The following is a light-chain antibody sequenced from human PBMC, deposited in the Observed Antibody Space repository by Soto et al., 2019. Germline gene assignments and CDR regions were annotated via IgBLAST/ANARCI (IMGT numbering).Light chain of an antibody. CDR2: GAS. J-gene: IGKJ1*01. CDR3: QQYNNWTPWT. CDR1: QNIRSN. Sequence: EIVMTQSPATLSVSPGERATLSCRASQNIRSNLAWYQQIPGQAPRLLIHGASTRATGIPARFSGSGSGTEFTLTISGLQSEDYAVYYCQQYNNWTPWTFGQGTKVEI. V-gene: IGKV3-15*01.